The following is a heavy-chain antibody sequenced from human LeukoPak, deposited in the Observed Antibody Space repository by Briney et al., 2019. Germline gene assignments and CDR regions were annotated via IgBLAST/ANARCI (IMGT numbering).Heavy chain of an antibody. D-gene: IGHD6-13*01. J-gene: IGHJ4*02. CDR3: ARSPRQGIAAAGSVDY. CDR1: GFTFSTYS. V-gene: IGHV3-21*01. CDR2: ISSSSSYI. Sequence: PEGSLRLSCAASGFTFSTYSMNWVRQAPGKGLEWVSSISSSSSYIYYTDSVKGRFTISRDNAKNSLYLQMNSLRTEDTAVYYCARSPRQGIAAAGSVDYWGQGTLVTVSS.